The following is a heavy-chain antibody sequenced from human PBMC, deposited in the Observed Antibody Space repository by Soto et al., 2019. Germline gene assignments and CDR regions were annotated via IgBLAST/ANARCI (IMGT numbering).Heavy chain of an antibody. CDR3: AREGYDILTGYSGGVRRVDP. Sequence: EVQLVESGGGLVKPGGSLRLSCAASGFTFSSYSMYWVRQAPGKGLEWVSSISSSSSYIYYADSVKGRFTISRDNAKNSLYLQMNSLRAEDTAVYYCAREGYDILTGYSGGVRRVDPWGQGTLVTVSS. CDR1: GFTFSSYS. CDR2: ISSSSSYI. V-gene: IGHV3-21*01. J-gene: IGHJ5*02. D-gene: IGHD3-9*01.